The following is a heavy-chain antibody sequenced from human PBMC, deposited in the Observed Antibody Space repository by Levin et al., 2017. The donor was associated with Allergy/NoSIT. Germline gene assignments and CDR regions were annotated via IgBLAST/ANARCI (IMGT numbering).Heavy chain of an antibody. CDR1: GGSMSHYY. J-gene: IGHJ6*02. Sequence: PSETLSLTCTVSGGSMSHYYWTWIRQSPGKGLEYIGYISEIGRTNYNPSLKSRVSISIDTSKKQLSLKLTSVTAADTAVDYCGRDQLAYGMDVWGQGTTVIVSS. D-gene: IGHD2-2*01. V-gene: IGHV4-59*01. CDR2: ISEIGRT. CDR3: GRDQLAYGMDV.